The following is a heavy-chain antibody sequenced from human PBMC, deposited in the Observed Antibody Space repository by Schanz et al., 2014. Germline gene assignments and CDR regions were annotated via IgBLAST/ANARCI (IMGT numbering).Heavy chain of an antibody. V-gene: IGHV3-74*01. J-gene: IGHJ6*02. CDR1: GFTFSNNW. D-gene: IGHD1-20*01. CDR3: ARRITGTHHNPYYHGMDV. Sequence: LLVESGGGLVQPGGSLRLSCAASGFTFSNNWMHWFRQGPGKGLSWVARIDGEGSDTRYADSVKGRFTISRDNARNTVSLQMNSLRAEDTAVYYCARRITGTHHNPYYHGMDVWGQGTTVTVSS. CDR2: IDGEGSDT.